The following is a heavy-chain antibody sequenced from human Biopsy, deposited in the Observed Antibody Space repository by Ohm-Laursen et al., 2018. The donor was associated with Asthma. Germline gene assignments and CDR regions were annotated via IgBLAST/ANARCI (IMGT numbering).Heavy chain of an antibody. J-gene: IGHJ6*02. CDR3: ARDQGGALSGAGMDV. CDR2: ISTYNGNT. CDR1: GYTFTTYG. Sequence: AASVKVSCKASGYTFTTYGISWLRQAPGQGLEWMGWISTYNGNTKYGRKVQGRVTMTTDTATSTAYIYLRSLRSDDTAVYYCARDQGGALSGAGMDVWGQGTTVTVSS. V-gene: IGHV1-18*01. D-gene: IGHD3-9*01.